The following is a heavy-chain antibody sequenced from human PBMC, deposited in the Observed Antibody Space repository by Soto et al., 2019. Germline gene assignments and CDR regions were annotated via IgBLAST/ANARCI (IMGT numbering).Heavy chain of an antibody. D-gene: IGHD3-16*02. CDR2: IYHSGST. Sequence: SETLXLTFAVSGGSISSCCYSWSWIRQPPGKGLEWIGYIYHSGSTYYNPSLKSRVTISVDRSKNQFSLKLSSVTAADTAVYYCARTVIGGFDYWGQGTLVTVSS. CDR3: ARTVIGGFDY. J-gene: IGHJ4*02. V-gene: IGHV4-30-2*02. CDR1: GGSISSCCYS.